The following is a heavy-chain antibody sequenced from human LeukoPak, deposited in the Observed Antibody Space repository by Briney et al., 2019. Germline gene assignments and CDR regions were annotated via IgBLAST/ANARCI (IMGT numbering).Heavy chain of an antibody. J-gene: IGHJ4*02. CDR2: ISGSGGTT. Sequence: GGSLRLSCAASGFTFSDYAMSRVRQAPGKGLEWVSTISGSGGTTYYAGSVKGRFTISRDNSKNTLYLQMNSLRAEDTAVYYCAKSQSGWYSFDYWGQGTLVTVSS. D-gene: IGHD6-19*01. CDR1: GFTFSDYA. CDR3: AKSQSGWYSFDY. V-gene: IGHV3-23*01.